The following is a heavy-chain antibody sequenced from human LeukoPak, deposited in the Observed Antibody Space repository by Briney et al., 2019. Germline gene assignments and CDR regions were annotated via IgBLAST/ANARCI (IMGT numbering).Heavy chain of an antibody. Sequence: SVTVSCKASGGTFSSYAISWVRQAPGQGLEWMGGIIPIFGTANYAQKFQGRVTITADESTSTAYMELSSLRSEDTAVYYCARDRRVDYYDSSGYSFGYWGQGTLVTVSS. D-gene: IGHD3-22*01. CDR3: ARDRRVDYYDSSGYSFGY. CDR1: GGTFSSYA. J-gene: IGHJ4*02. CDR2: IIPIFGTA. V-gene: IGHV1-69*13.